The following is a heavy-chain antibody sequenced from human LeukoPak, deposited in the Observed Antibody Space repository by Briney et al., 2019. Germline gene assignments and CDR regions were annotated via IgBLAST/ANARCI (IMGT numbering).Heavy chain of an antibody. CDR1: GGTFISYA. V-gene: IGHV1-69*13. CDR2: IIPIFGTA. Sequence: ASVKVSCKASGGTFISYAISWVRRAPGQGLEWMGGIIPIFGTADYAQKFQGRVTITADESTCTAYMELSSLRSEDTAVYYCARGKSPVLRFLEWLVDAFDIWGQGTMVTVSS. J-gene: IGHJ3*02. CDR3: ARGKSPVLRFLEWLVDAFDI. D-gene: IGHD3-3*01.